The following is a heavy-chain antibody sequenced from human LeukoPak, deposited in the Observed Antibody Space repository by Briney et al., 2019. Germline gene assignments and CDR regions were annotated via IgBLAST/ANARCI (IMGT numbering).Heavy chain of an antibody. CDR2: IRQDGGVK. D-gene: IGHD2-2*01. Sequence: GGSLRLSCAASGFTFSSYWMTWVRQAPGKGLDWVANIRQDGGVKYYMDAAKGRFTLSRDNAKSSLYLQMNSMRVEDTDMYFCARTVVVVVGASDYFDYWGQGTLVTVSS. J-gene: IGHJ4*02. CDR3: ARTVVVVVGASDYFDY. V-gene: IGHV3-7*03. CDR1: GFTFSSYW.